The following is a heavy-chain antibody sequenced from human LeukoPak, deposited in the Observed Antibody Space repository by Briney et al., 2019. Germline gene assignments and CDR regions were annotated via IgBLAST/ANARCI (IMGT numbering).Heavy chain of an antibody. D-gene: IGHD3-16*01. J-gene: IGHJ4*02. Sequence: PGGSLRLSCAASGFTFSSYAMSWVRQAPGKGLEWVSAISGSGGSTYYADSVKGRFTISRDNSKDTLYVQMNSLRAEDTAIYFCAKNRDGGGFDYWGQGTLVTVSS. V-gene: IGHV3-23*01. CDR2: ISGSGGST. CDR1: GFTFSSYA. CDR3: AKNRDGGGFDY.